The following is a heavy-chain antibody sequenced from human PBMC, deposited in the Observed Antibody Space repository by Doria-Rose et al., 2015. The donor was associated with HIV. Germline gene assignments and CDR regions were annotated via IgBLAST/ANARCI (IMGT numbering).Heavy chain of an antibody. Sequence: QITLKESGPMLVKPTETLTLTCTVSGVSLSSPGMGVSWIRQPPGKALEWLANIFSDDERSYKTSLKSRLTISRGTSKSQVVLTMTDMDPVDTATYYCARIKSSRWYHKYYVDFWGQGTLVIVSA. CDR1: GVSLSSPGMG. J-gene: IGHJ4*02. D-gene: IGHD6-13*01. CDR2: IFSDDER. CDR3: ARIKSSRWYHKYYVDF. V-gene: IGHV2-26*01.